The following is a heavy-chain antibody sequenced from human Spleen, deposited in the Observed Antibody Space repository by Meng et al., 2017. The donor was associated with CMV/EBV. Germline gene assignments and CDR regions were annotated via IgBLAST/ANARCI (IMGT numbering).Heavy chain of an antibody. V-gene: IGHV1-2*02. Sequence: DSVKVSCKASGHTFTGYYMLWVRQAPGQALEWMAWINPKSGGTNYARKFEDRVTMTGDTSIGTVYMEIRRLISDYTATYYWAKIPTYYYENSGYIRGNWFDPWGQGTLVTVSS. CDR1: GHTFTGYY. CDR3: AKIPTYYYENSGYIRGNWFDP. CDR2: INPKSGGT. D-gene: IGHD3-22*01. J-gene: IGHJ5*02.